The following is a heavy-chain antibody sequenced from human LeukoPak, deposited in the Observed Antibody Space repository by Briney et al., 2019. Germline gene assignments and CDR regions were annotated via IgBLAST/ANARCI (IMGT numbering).Heavy chain of an antibody. J-gene: IGHJ4*01. CDR2: IYYSGNT. Sequence: PSETLSLTCTVSGGSVSSGSYYWSWIRQPPGKGLEWIGYIYYSGNTNYDPSLKSRVTISVDTSKNQFSLKLSSVTAADTAVYHCAREGLARMIRGVIPYWGQGTLVTVSS. CDR3: AREGLARMIRGVIPY. D-gene: IGHD3-10*01. V-gene: IGHV4-61*01. CDR1: GGSVSSGSYY.